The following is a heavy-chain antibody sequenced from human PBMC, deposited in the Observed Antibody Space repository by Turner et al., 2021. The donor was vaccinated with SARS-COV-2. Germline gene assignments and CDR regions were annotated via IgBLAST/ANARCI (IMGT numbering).Heavy chain of an antibody. Sequence: QVQLMESGGGVVQPGRCLRLSCPASGFNFRSYAMHWVRQARGKGLEWVAVMAYEVNNKYYAYSVKGRFTISRDNSKNTLYLQMNSLRAEETSVYYCARDLKAITMIVGDDYYYYYGMDVWGQGTTVTVSS. D-gene: IGHD3-22*01. CDR2: MAYEVNNK. CDR3: ARDLKAITMIVGDDYYYYYGMDV. V-gene: IGHV3-30-3*01. CDR1: GFNFRSYA. J-gene: IGHJ6*02.